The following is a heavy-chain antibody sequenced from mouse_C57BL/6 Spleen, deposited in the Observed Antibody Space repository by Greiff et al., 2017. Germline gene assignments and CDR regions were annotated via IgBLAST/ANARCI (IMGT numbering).Heavy chain of an antibody. V-gene: IGHV1-42*01. CDR2: INPGTGGT. D-gene: IGHD2-2*01. Sequence: VQLKQSGPELVKPGASVKISCKASGYSFTGYYMNWVKQSPEKSLEWIGEINPGTGGTTYNQKFKAKATLTVDKSSSTAYMQLKSLTSEYSAVYYCARGGDDNFAYWGQGTLVTVSA. CDR3: ARGGDDNFAY. CDR1: GYSFTGYY. J-gene: IGHJ3*01.